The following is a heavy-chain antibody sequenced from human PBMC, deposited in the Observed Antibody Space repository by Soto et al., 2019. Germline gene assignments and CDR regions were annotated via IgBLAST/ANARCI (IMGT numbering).Heavy chain of an antibody. V-gene: IGHV3-30*03. Sequence: GGSLRLSCAASGFTFRSYGMHWVRQAPGKGLEWVAVISYDGSNKYYADSVKGRFTISRDNSKNTLYLQMNSLRAEDTAVYYCARRGWDAFDIWGRGTMVTVSS. J-gene: IGHJ3*02. CDR1: GFTFRSYG. CDR3: ARRGWDAFDI. CDR2: ISYDGSNK.